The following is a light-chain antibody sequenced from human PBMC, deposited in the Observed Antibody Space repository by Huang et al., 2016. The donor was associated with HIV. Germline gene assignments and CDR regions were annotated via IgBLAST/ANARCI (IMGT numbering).Light chain of an antibody. J-gene: IGKJ1*01. Sequence: DIQMTQSPSSLSASVRDRATITCRASQSISNYLNWYQQKPGKAPKLLIYYASSLQSGVPSRFSGSGSGTDFTLTISNLQPEDFATYYCQQTYSTHWTFGQGTKVEIK. V-gene: IGKV1-39*01. CDR2: YAS. CDR1: QSISNY. CDR3: QQTYSTHWT.